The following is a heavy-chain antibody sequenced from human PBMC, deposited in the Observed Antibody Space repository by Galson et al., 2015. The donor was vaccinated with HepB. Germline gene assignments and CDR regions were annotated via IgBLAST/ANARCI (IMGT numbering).Heavy chain of an antibody. D-gene: IGHD2-21*02. V-gene: IGHV1-18*01. CDR2: ISGYNGKT. CDR3: ARHGCGGDCCWGDY. CDR1: GYTFTNYG. J-gene: IGHJ4*02. Sequence: SVKVSCKASGYTFTNYGFSWVRQAPRQGLEWMGWISGYNGKTKYAQKFQGRVTMTTDTSTSRAYMELRSLRSNDTALYYCARHGCGGDCCWGDYWGQGTLVTVSS.